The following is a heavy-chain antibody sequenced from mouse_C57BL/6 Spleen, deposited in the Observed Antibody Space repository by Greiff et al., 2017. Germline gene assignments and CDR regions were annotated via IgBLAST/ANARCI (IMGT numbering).Heavy chain of an antibody. CDR3: AREGLHWYFDV. D-gene: IGHD2-4*01. V-gene: IGHV1-61*01. CDR2: IYPSDSET. J-gene: IGHJ1*03. CDR1: GYTFTSYW. Sequence: QVQLQQPGAELVRPGSSVKLSCKASGYTFTSYWMDWVKQRPGQGLEWIGNIYPSDSETHYNQKFKDKATLTVDQSSSTAYMQLSSLTSEDSAVYYCAREGLHWYFDVWGTGTTVTVSS.